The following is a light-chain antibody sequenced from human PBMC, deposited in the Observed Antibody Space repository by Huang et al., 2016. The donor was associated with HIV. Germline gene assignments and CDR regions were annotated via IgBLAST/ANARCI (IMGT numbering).Light chain of an antibody. CDR2: GAS. V-gene: IGKV3-15*01. CDR1: HSVSSN. J-gene: IGKJ5*01. Sequence: ERVMTQSPATLSVAPGERVTLACRVSHSVSSNLAGYQQKPGQAPSLLSHGASTRATGIPARFMGSGSGTEFTLAISSLQSEDSGVYFCQQYDNWPLTFGQGTRLEIK. CDR3: QQYDNWPLT.